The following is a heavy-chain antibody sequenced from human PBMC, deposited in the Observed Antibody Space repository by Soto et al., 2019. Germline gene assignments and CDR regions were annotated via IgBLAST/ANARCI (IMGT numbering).Heavy chain of an antibody. Sequence: EVQLVESGGGLVQPGRSLRLSCAASGFTFDDYAMHWVRQAPGKGLEWVSGSSWNSGSIGYADSVKGRFTISRDNAKNSLYLQMTSLRAEDTALYYCAKDGGSSWYYYYGMDVWGQRTTVTVSS. CDR2: SSWNSGSI. D-gene: IGHD6-13*01. J-gene: IGHJ6*02. CDR1: GFTFDDYA. V-gene: IGHV3-9*01. CDR3: AKDGGSSWYYYYGMDV.